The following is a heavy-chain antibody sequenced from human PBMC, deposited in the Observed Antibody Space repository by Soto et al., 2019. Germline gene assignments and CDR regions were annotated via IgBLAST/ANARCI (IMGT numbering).Heavy chain of an antibody. J-gene: IGHJ6*03. D-gene: IGHD1-1*01. V-gene: IGHV4-59*01. CDR3: ARLGRIQSYYYYYMDV. Sequence: PSETLSLTCTVSGGSISSYYWSWIRQPPGKGLEWIGYIYYSGSTNYNPSLKSRVTISVDTSKNQFSLKLSSVTAADTAVYYCARLGRIQSYYYYYMDVWGKGTTVTVSS. CDR2: IYYSGST. CDR1: GGSISSYY.